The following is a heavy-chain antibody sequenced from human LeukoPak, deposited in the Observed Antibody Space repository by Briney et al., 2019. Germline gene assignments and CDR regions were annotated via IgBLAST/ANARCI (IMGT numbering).Heavy chain of an antibody. Sequence: KPSETLSLTCTVSGGSISSGGYYWSWIRQHPGKGPEWIGYIYYSGSTYYNPSLKSRVTISVDTSKNQFSLKLSSVTAADTAVYYCASLVWGAYYFDYWGQGTLVTVSS. CDR1: GGSISSGGYY. CDR3: ASLVWGAYYFDY. V-gene: IGHV4-31*03. CDR2: IYYSGST. J-gene: IGHJ4*02. D-gene: IGHD3-16*01.